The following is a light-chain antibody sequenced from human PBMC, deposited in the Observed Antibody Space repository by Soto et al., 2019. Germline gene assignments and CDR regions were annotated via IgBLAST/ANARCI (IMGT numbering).Light chain of an antibody. CDR1: SSNIGSNT. CDR2: IND. Sequence: QSVLTQSPSASGTPGQRVTISCSGSSSNIGSNTVNWYQQLPGTAPKLLIFINDQRPSGVPDRFSGSKSGTSASLAISGLHSEDEADYYCAAWDDSLSTWVFGGGTKLTVL. CDR3: AAWDDSLSTWV. V-gene: IGLV1-44*01. J-gene: IGLJ3*02.